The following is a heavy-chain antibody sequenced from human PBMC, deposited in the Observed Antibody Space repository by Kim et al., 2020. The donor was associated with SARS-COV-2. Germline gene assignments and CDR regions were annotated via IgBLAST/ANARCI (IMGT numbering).Heavy chain of an antibody. CDR2: ISGSGGST. D-gene: IGHD5-12*01. J-gene: IGHJ6*02. CDR3: AKDDLDSGYAPYGMDV. V-gene: IGHV3-23*01. Sequence: GGSLRLSCAASGFTFSSYAMSWVRQAPGKGLEWVSAISGSGGSTYYADSVKGRFTISRDNSKNTLYLQMNSLRAEDTAVYYCAKDDLDSGYAPYGMDVWGQGTTVTVSS. CDR1: GFTFSSYA.